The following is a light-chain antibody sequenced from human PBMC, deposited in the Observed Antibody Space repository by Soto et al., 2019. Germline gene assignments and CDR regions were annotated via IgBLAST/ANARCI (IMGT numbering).Light chain of an antibody. CDR2: EVT. CDR3: SSYTSNSTLV. CDR1: SSDVGGYNY. V-gene: IGLV2-14*01. Sequence: QSALTQPASVSGSPGQSITISCTGTSSDVGGYNYVAWYQQHPGKAPKLMIYEVTNRPSGVSNRFSGSKSGNTASLTISGLQAEDEGDYYCSSYTSNSTLVFGGGTKVTVL. J-gene: IGLJ2*01.